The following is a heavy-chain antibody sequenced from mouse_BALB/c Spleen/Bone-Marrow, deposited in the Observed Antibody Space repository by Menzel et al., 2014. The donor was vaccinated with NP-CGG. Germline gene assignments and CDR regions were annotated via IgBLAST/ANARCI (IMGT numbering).Heavy chain of an antibody. J-gene: IGHJ1*01. CDR2: IDPANGNT. CDR1: GFNIKDTY. CDR3: AREYYGNYAWYFDV. V-gene: IGHV14-3*02. D-gene: IGHD2-1*01. Sequence: EVKLVESGAELVKPGASVKLSCTASGFNIKDTYMNWVKQRPEQGLEWIGRIDPANGNTKYDPKFQGKATITADTSSNTAYLQLSSLTSEDTAVDYCAREYYGNYAWYFDVWGAGTTVTVSS.